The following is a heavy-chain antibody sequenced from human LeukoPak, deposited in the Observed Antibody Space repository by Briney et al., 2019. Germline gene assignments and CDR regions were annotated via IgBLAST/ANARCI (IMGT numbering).Heavy chain of an antibody. CDR2: ISYDGSNK. CDR1: GFTFSSYA. V-gene: IGHV3-30-3*01. CDR3: AGDLDY. J-gene: IGHJ4*02. D-gene: IGHD3-10*01. Sequence: GGSLRLSCAASGFTFSSYAMHWVRQAPGKGLEWVAVISYDGSNKYYADSVKGRFTISRDNSKNTLYLQMNSPRAEDTAVYYCAGDLDYWGQGTLVTVSS.